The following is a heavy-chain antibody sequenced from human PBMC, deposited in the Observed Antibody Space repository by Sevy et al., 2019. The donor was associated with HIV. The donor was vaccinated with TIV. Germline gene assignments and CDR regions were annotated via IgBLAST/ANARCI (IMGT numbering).Heavy chain of an antibody. CDR2: IRGSGGST. CDR1: GFTFSSYA. D-gene: IGHD2-15*01. Sequence: EGSLRLSCAASGFTFSSYAMSWVHQAPGKELEWVSAIRGSGGSTYYADSVKGRFTISRDNSKNTLYLQMNSLRAEDTAVYYCAKYLGYCSAGSCYPAPFDYWGQGTLVTVSS. J-gene: IGHJ4*02. CDR3: AKYLGYCSAGSCYPAPFDY. V-gene: IGHV3-23*01.